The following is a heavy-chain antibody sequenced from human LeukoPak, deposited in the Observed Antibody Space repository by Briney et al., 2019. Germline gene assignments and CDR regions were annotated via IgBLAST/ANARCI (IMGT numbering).Heavy chain of an antibody. D-gene: IGHD3-22*01. CDR2: ISSSSSYI. J-gene: IGHJ4*02. CDR3: ARRGAGSGYF. Sequence: PGGSLRLSCAASGFTLSSYCMNWVRQARGKGLEGVSSISSSSSYIYYADSVQGRFTISSDNAKNSLYLQMNSLRAEDTAVYYCARRGAGSGYFWGQGTLVTVSS. CDR1: GFTLSSYC. V-gene: IGHV3-21*01.